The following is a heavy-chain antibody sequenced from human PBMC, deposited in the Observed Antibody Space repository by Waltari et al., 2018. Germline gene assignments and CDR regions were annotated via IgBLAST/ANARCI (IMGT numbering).Heavy chain of an antibody. J-gene: IGHJ2*01. Sequence: QVQLQESGPGLVKPSQTLSLTCTVSGGSISSGGYYWGWIRQTPGKGLEWVGYIFYSGSTYYNPSLKSRVTISVDTSKNQFSLKLSSVTAADTAVYYCAREGNMYYYGSGYWYFDLWGRGTLVTVSS. V-gene: IGHV4-31*03. CDR2: IFYSGST. CDR1: GGSISSGGYY. D-gene: IGHD3-10*01. CDR3: AREGNMYYYGSGYWYFDL.